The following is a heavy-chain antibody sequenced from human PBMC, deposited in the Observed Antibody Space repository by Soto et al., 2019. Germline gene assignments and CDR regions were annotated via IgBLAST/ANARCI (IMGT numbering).Heavy chain of an antibody. CDR3: ARLTYLKVYFDY. D-gene: IGHD2-21*01. CDR1: GFSLTTSGVG. Sequence: QITLKESGPTLVIPTPTLTLTCTFSGFSLTTSGVGVGWIRQPPGKALEWLALVYWDDDKRYSPSLKSRLTITKDTSKNQVVLTMTNMDPVDTATYYCARLTYLKVYFDYWGQGSLVTVSS. CDR2: VYWDDDK. V-gene: IGHV2-5*02. J-gene: IGHJ4*02.